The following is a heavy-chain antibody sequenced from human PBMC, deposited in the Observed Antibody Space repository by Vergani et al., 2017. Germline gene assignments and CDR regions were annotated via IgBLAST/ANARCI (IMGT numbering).Heavy chain of an antibody. D-gene: IGHD2-8*01. CDR2: ISGSGGST. Sequence: EVQLVESGGGLVQPGGSLRLSCAASGFTFSSYSMNWVRQAPGKGLEWVSAISGSGGSTYYADSVKGRFTISRDNSKNTLYLQMNSLRAEDTAVYYCAKEGLGYCTNGVCSNFDYWGQGTLVTVSS. V-gene: IGHV3-23*04. CDR1: GFTFSSYS. CDR3: AKEGLGYCTNGVCSNFDY. J-gene: IGHJ4*02.